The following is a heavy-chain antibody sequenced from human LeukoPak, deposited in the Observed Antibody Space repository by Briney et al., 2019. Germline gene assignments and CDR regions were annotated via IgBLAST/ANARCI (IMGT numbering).Heavy chain of an antibody. V-gene: IGHV4-34*01. D-gene: IGHD6-13*01. J-gene: IGHJ4*02. CDR1: GGSFSGHY. Sequence: SETLSLTCAVYGGSFSGHYWSWIRQSPGKVLEWIGETKHSGSTNYNPSLKSRATISVDTSKNQFSLKLSSVTAADTAVYYCARGQGIAAAGTLDYWGQGTLVTVSS. CDR2: TKHSGST. CDR3: ARGQGIAAAGTLDY.